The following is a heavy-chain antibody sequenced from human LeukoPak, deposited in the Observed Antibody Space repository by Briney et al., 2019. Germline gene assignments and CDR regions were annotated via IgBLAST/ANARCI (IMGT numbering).Heavy chain of an antibody. J-gene: IGHJ4*02. Sequence: PGGSLRLSCAASGFTFIDYGIHWVRQAPGKGLEWVAVIWYDGTKKYYADSVKGRFTISRDNSKNTLYLQMNSLRAEDTAVYYCARDVGYYFDYWGQGTLVTVSS. D-gene: IGHD1-26*01. V-gene: IGHV3-33*01. CDR3: ARDVGYYFDY. CDR2: IWYDGTKK. CDR1: GFTFIDYG.